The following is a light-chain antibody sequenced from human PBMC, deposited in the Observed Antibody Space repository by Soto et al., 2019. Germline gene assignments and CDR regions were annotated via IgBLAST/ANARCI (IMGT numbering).Light chain of an antibody. CDR1: QSVSSN. J-gene: IGKJ1*01. CDR3: QQYNNWPRK. CDR2: GAS. V-gene: IGKV3-15*01. Sequence: ELVMTQSAATLSVSAGEIATRSCRASQSVSSNLAWYQQKPGQATRLLIYGASTRATGIPARFSGSGSGTEFTLTISSLQSEDFAVYYCQQYNNWPRKFGEGTKVDIK.